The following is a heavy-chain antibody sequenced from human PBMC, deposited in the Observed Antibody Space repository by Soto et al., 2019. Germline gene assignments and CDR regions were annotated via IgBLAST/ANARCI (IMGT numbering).Heavy chain of an antibody. J-gene: IGHJ4*02. V-gene: IGHV3-21*01. CDR2: ISSSSSYI. D-gene: IGHD6-19*01. Sequence: GGSLRLSCAASGCTFSSYGMHWVRQAPGKGLEWVSSISSSSSYIYYADSVKGRFTISRDNAKNSLYLQMNSLRAEDTAVYYCARDRIAVPPYYFAYWGQGTLVTASS. CDR1: GCTFSSYG. CDR3: ARDRIAVPPYYFAY.